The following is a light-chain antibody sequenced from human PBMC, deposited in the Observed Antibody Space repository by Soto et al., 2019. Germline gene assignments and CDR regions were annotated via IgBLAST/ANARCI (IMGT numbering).Light chain of an antibody. CDR3: SSYAGSNKWV. CDR2: EVN. J-gene: IGLJ1*01. V-gene: IGLV2-8*01. CDR1: SSDVGGYNY. Sequence: QTVLTHPPSASRSPGQSVTISCAGTSSDVGGYNYVSWYQQYPGKAPKLMIYEVNKRPSGVPDRFSGSKSGNTASLTVSGLQAEDEADYYCSSYAGSNKWVFRTGTKVTVL.